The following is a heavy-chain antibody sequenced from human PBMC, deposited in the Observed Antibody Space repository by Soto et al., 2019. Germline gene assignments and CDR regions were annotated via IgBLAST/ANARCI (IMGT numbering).Heavy chain of an antibody. D-gene: IGHD3-16*01. V-gene: IGHV4-59*01. J-gene: IGHJ4*02. Sequence: LSLTCSVSADSFSKYYWTWIRQPPGEGLEWIGYIYFNGNTNYNPSLKGRVTISIDTSKKQFSLNLSSVTAADTAVYYCASVTFGGVVLAHWGQGTLVTVS. CDR2: IYFNGNT. CDR1: ADSFSKYY. CDR3: ASVTFGGVVLAH.